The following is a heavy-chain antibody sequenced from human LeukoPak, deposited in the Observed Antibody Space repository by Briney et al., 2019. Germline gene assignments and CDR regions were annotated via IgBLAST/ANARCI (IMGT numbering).Heavy chain of an antibody. V-gene: IGHV4-38-2*02. CDR3: AREVEARAYDF. CDR1: GYSISSGYY. Sequence: SETLSLTCTVSGYSISSGYYWGWIRQPPGKGLEWIGRIYTSGSTNYNPSLKSRVTMSVDTSKNQFSLRLTSVTAADTAVYYCAREVEARAYDFWGQGTLVTVSS. J-gene: IGHJ4*02. CDR2: IYTSGST. D-gene: IGHD1-26*01.